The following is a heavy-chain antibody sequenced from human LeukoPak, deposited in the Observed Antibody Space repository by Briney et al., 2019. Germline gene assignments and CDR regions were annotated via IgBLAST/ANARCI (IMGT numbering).Heavy chain of an antibody. CDR3: ATSAGDYRAGHYYYMGV. V-gene: IGHV1-2*02. Sequence: ASVKVSCKASGFTFTGHYIHWVRQAPGQGLEWMGWINPNTAGTNYAQKFLGGVTLTWDTSISTAYMELNRLTSDDTAVYYCATSAGDYRAGHYYYMGVWGKGTSVTVSS. CDR1: GFTFTGHY. CDR2: INPNTAGT. D-gene: IGHD4-11*01. J-gene: IGHJ6*03.